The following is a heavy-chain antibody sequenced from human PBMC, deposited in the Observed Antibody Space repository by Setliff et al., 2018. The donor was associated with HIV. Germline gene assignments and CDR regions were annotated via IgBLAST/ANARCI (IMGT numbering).Heavy chain of an antibody. J-gene: IGHJ5*02. CDR3: ASRVYYYDSSGYLREEGFDP. CDR2: TSHSGKT. D-gene: IGHD3-22*01. Sequence: SLTCAVYGGPLSGHYWSWIRQPPGQGLEWIGETSHSGKTNYNPSLKSRVTISVDTSKNQFSLKLSSVTAADTAVYYCASRVYYYDSSGYLREEGFDPWGQGTLVTVSS. V-gene: IGHV4-34*01. CDR1: GGPLSGHY.